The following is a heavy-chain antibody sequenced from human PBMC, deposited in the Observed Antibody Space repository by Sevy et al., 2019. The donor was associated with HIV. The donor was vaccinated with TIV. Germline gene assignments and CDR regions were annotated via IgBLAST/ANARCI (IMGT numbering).Heavy chain of an antibody. J-gene: IGHJ4*02. CDR3: AKDLAGPGRRYFDY. CDR2: IRYEGSDK. V-gene: IGHV3-30*02. Sequence: GGSLRLSCAASGFIFSNFGMHWVRQVPGKGLEWVTFIRYEGSDKYYAASVKGRFTISRDDSKNTLYLQMDSLRAEDTAIYYCAKDLAGPGRRYFDYWGQGTLVTVSS. D-gene: IGHD6-13*01. CDR1: GFIFSNFG.